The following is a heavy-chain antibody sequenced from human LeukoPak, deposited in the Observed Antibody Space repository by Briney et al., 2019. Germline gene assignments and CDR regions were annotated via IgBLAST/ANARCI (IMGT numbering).Heavy chain of an antibody. D-gene: IGHD2-15*01. CDR2: ISWNSGSI. J-gene: IGHJ4*02. CDR3: AKVGRPGYCSGGSCYLFDY. CDR1: GFTFDDYA. V-gene: IGHV3-9*03. Sequence: GGPLRLSCAASGFTFDDYAMHWVRQAPGKGLEWVSGISWNSGSIGYADSVKGRFTISRDNAKNSLYLQMNSLRAEDMALYYCAKVGRPGYCSGGSCYLFDYWGQGTLVTVSS.